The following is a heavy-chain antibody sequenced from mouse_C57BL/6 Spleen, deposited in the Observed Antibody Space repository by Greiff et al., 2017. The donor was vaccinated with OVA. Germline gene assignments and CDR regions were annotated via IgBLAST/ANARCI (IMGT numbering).Heavy chain of an antibody. V-gene: IGHV5-4*01. CDR2: ISAGGSYT. CDR3: TRDEDGNFDY. J-gene: IGHJ2*01. D-gene: IGHD2-1*01. CDR1: GFTFSSYA. Sequence: EVKLVESGGGLVKPGGSLKLSCAASGFTFSSYAMSWVRQTPEQRLEWVATISAGGSYTYYPDNVKGRFTFSRDNSTNNLYLQMSHLKSEDTAMYCCTRDEDGNFDYWGQGTTLTVSS.